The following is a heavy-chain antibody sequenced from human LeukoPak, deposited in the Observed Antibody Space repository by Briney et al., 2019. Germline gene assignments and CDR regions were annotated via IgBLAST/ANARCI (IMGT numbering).Heavy chain of an antibody. CDR3: ARGSGYYYNWLDS. CDR2: IGYDGTKK. D-gene: IGHD3-22*01. J-gene: IGHJ5*01. Sequence: GGSLRLSCAASGFTFSNYGMHWVRQAPGKGLEWVAVIGYDGTKKYYADSVKGRFTISRDDSKNTLYLQMNSLRAEDTAVYYCARGSGYYYNWLDSWGQGTPVTVSS. V-gene: IGHV3-33*01. CDR1: GFTFSNYG.